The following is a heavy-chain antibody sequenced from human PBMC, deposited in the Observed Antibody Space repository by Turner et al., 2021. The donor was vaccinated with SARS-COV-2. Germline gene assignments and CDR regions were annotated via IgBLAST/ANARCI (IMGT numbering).Heavy chain of an antibody. V-gene: IGHV3-30*18. CDR1: GFTFSSYG. D-gene: IGHD2-2*01. CDR2: ISYDGSNK. Sequence: QGQLVESGGGGVQPGGSMRLSCAASGFTFSSYGMHWVRQAPGKGLEGVAVISYDGSNKYYADSVKGRFTISRDNSKNTLYLQMNSLRAEDTAVYYCAKGGDIVVVPIAPTFDYWGQGTPVTVSS. CDR3: AKGGDIVVVPIAPTFDY. J-gene: IGHJ4*02.